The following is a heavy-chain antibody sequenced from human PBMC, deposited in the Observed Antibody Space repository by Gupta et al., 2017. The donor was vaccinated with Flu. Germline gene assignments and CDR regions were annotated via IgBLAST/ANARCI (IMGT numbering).Heavy chain of an antibody. CDR2: VFYNGNT. CDR3: ARSGAVTTYFYSMDV. Sequence: RQSPGKGLEWIGYVFYNGNTNYKSSLKSRVTISVDTSKNQFSLKLTSVTAADTAIYYCARSGAVTTYFYSMDVWGKGTTVTVSS. D-gene: IGHD4-17*01. V-gene: IGHV4-59*08. J-gene: IGHJ6*03.